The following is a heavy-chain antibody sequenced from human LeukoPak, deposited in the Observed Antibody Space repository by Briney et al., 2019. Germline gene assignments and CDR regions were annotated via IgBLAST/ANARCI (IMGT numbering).Heavy chain of an antibody. D-gene: IGHD3-3*01. V-gene: IGHV4-34*01. CDR3: ARARGFFVNFFDS. CDR2: INHSGST. CDR1: GGSLSGYY. J-gene: IGHJ4*02. Sequence: SETLSLTCAVYGGSLSGYYWTWIRQPPGKGLEWIGEINHSGSTNYNPSLKSRVTISIDTSKNQFSLKLTSVTAADTTVYYCARARGFFVNFFDSWGQGTLVTVSS.